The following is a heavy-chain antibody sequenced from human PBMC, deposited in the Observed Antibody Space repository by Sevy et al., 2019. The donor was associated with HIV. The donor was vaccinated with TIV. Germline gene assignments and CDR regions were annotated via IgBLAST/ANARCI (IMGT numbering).Heavy chain of an antibody. CDR3: ARWGNDHGGMYFDY. V-gene: IGHV4-61*01. J-gene: IGHJ4*02. Sequence: SETLSLTCTVSGGSVSGVIYYWSWIRQPPGKGLEWIGYASYTGYTNYNPSLKSRVSISVGTSKNQFSLKLTSVTAADTAVYYCARWGNDHGGMYFDYWGQGTLVTVSS. D-gene: IGHD4-17*01. CDR2: ASYTGYT. CDR1: GGSVSGVIYY.